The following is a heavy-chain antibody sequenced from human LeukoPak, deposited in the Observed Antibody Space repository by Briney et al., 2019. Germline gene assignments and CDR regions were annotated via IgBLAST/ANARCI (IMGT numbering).Heavy chain of an antibody. CDR1: GFTVSSNY. D-gene: IGHD6-19*01. CDR3: AREISGWMDY. Sequence: GGSLRLSCAASGFTVSSNYMSWVRQAPGKGLEWVSVIYSGGSTYYADSVKGRFTISRDNSKNTLYLQMDSLRAEDTAVYYCAREISGWMDYWGQGTLVTVSS. V-gene: IGHV3-53*01. CDR2: IYSGGST. J-gene: IGHJ4*02.